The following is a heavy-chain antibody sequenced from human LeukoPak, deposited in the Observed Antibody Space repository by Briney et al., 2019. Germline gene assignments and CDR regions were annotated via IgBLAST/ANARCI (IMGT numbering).Heavy chain of an antibody. CDR2: LSAYNGNT. Sequence: GALVNVSCKASGYTFTSYGISWVRQAPGQGLEWMGWLSAYNGNTNYAQKLQGRVAMTTDTTTSTTYMEMRNLGTDDTAGYYCGIDRALGVVVPASNYWGQGTLVTVSS. V-gene: IGHV1-18*01. D-gene: IGHD2-2*01. CDR3: GIDRALGVVVPASNY. CDR1: GYTFTSYG. J-gene: IGHJ4*02.